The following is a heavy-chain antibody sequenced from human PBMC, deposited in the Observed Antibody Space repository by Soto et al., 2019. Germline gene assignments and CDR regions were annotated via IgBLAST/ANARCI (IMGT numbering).Heavy chain of an antibody. CDR1: GFSLSSNGVG. V-gene: IGHV2-5*02. CDR2: IYWVDDK. J-gene: IGHJ3*02. CDR3: ADKDGSSWSYAGFDI. Sequence: QITLKESGPALVKPTQPLTLTWTFSGFSLSSNGVGVGWIRQPPGKVLEWLALIYWVDDKRYNLSLRGRLPITVDISTNEVVLTMTNMDPVDTGTNYCADKDGSSWSYAGFDIWGQGTLVTVS. D-gene: IGHD6-13*01.